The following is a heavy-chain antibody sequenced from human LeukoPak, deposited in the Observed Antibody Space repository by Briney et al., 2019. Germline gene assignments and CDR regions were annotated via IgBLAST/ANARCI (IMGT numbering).Heavy chain of an antibody. Sequence: SVEVSCKASGGTFSSYAISWVRQAPGQGLEWMGGIIPIFGTANYAQKFQGRVTITTDESTSTAYMELSSLRSEDTAVYYCARLMTRGYYFDYWGQGTLVTVSS. CDR2: IIPIFGTA. D-gene: IGHD1-26*01. J-gene: IGHJ4*02. CDR3: ARLMTRGYYFDY. CDR1: GGTFSSYA. V-gene: IGHV1-69*05.